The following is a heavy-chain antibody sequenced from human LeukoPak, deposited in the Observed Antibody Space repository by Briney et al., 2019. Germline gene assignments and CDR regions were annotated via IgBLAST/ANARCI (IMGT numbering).Heavy chain of an antibody. CDR1: GFTFRSYA. CDR2: ISNDANHK. CDR3: ARKAYYGSGSLDY. D-gene: IGHD3-10*01. J-gene: IGHJ4*02. Sequence: PGGSLRLSCAASGFTFRSYAMHWVRQAPGKGLEWVALISNDANHKYYADSVKGRFTISRDNAKNTLYLQMNSLRAEDTAVYYCARKAYYGSGSLDYWGQGTLVTVSS. V-gene: IGHV3-30-3*01.